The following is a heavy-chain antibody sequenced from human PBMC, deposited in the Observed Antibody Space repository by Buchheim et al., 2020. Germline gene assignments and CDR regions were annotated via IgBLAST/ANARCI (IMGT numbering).Heavy chain of an antibody. Sequence: EVQLVESGGGLVQPGGSLRLSCGASGFTFSSYWMNWVRQVPGKGLEWVANIKGDGSEKYYMDSVKGRFTISRDNAKNSLYLQMNSLRVEDTAVYYCARELWQWLPSMAYWGPGTL. D-gene: IGHD6-19*01. V-gene: IGHV3-7*01. CDR2: IKGDGSEK. J-gene: IGHJ4*02. CDR3: ARELWQWLPSMAY. CDR1: GFTFSSYW.